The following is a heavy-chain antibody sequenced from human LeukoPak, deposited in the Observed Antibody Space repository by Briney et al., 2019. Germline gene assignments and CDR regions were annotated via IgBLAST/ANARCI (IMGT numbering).Heavy chain of an antibody. D-gene: IGHD3-9*01. CDR1: GYRFTSYW. V-gene: IGHV5-51*01. Sequence: GEALQISSKGSGYRFTSYWIGWVRPMPGKGLEWMGIIYPGDSDTRYSPSFQGQVTISADKSISTAYLQWSSLKASDTAMYYCARGLGYFVDYWGQGTLVTVSS. CDR3: ARGLGYFVDY. J-gene: IGHJ4*02. CDR2: IYPGDSDT.